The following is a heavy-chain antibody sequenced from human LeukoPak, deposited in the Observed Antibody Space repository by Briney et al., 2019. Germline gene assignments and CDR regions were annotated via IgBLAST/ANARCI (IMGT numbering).Heavy chain of an antibody. V-gene: IGHV4-4*09. CDR1: GGSFSGYY. CDR2: IYTSGST. D-gene: IGHD3-3*01. Sequence: SETLSLTCAVYGGSFSGYYWSWIRQPPGKGLEWIGYIYTSGSTNYNPSLKSRVTISVDTSKNQFSLKLSSVTAADTAVYYCTRGGTYYDFWSGYYQFDYWGQGTLVTVSS. CDR3: TRGGTYYDFWSGYYQFDY. J-gene: IGHJ4*02.